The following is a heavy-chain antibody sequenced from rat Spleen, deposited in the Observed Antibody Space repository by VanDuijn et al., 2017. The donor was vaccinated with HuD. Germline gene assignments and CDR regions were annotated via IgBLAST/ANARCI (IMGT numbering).Heavy chain of an antibody. D-gene: IGHD1-11*01. CDR3: ARSLTTEGMDY. CDR1: GFTFSNYY. J-gene: IGHJ2*01. V-gene: IGHV5-25*01. Sequence: EVQLVESGGGLVQPGRSLKLSCAASGFTFSNYYMAWVRQAPKKGLEWVATISTSGSRTYYPDSVKGRFTISRDNAKSSLYLQMNSLKSEDTATYYCARSLTTEGMDYWGQGVMVTVSS. CDR2: ISTSGSRT.